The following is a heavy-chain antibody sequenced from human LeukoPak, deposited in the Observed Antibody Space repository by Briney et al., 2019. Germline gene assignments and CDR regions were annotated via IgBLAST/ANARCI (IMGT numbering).Heavy chain of an antibody. CDR1: GGSIRSY. CDR3: ARDSGTTGEVKFDP. D-gene: IGHD3-10*01. CDR2: IYGSGST. V-gene: IGHV4-4*07. J-gene: IGHJ5*02. Sequence: SETLSLTCTVSGGSIRSYWSWIRQPAGKGLEWIGRIYGSGSTDYNPSLKSRVTMSIDASKNQFSLNLISVTAADTAVYYCARDSGTTGEVKFDPWGQGTLVTVSS.